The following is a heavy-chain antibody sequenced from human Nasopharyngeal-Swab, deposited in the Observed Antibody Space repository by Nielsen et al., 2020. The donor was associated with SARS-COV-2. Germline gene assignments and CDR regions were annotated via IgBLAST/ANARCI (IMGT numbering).Heavy chain of an antibody. J-gene: IGHJ6*04. CDR3: AKDERHLVF. D-gene: IGHD6-13*01. CDR1: GFIFDDYA. V-gene: IGHV3-9*01. Sequence: SLKISCAASGFIFDDYAMHWVRQAPGKGLEWVSGISWNSESIAYADSVRGRFTISRDNSKNTLYLQMNSLRAEDTAVYYCAKDERHLVFWGKGTTVTVSS. CDR2: ISWNSESI.